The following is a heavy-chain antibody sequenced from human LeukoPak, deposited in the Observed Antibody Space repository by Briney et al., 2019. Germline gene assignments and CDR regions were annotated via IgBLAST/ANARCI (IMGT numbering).Heavy chain of an antibody. D-gene: IGHD4-11*01. J-gene: IGHJ4*02. CDR3: ARDRDSNWYPYFEY. CDR1: GFTFGSSW. Sequence: GGSLRLSCVVSGFTFGSSWMSWVRQAPGKGLEWVTNIKPDGSEKYYVDSVKGRFTISRDNSRNSLYLDINNLRTEDTAIYYCARDRDSNWYPYFEYWGQGTLITVSS. V-gene: IGHV3-7*03. CDR2: IKPDGSEK.